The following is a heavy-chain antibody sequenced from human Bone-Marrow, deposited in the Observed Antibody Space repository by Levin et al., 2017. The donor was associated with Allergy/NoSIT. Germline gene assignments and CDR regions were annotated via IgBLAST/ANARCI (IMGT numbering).Heavy chain of an antibody. D-gene: IGHD3-10*01. CDR2: ISGDGGNT. V-gene: IGHV3-23*01. Sequence: LSLTCAASGFTINSYVMSWVRQAPGKGLEWVAAISGDGGNTYYADSEKGRFTISRDTSKNTLYLQMNSLGAEDTAVYYCAKRTDNSWSNYHHFDYWGQGTLVTVSS. CDR1: GFTINSYV. J-gene: IGHJ4*02. CDR3: AKRTDNSWSNYHHFDY.